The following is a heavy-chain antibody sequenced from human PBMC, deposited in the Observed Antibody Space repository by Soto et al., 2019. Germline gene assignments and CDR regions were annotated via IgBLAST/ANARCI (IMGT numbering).Heavy chain of an antibody. CDR1: GYTFNDYG. CDR3: ARCYCSVGSCYTCWHFDL. Sequence: QVQLVQSGAEVKKPGASVRVSCKASGYTFNDYGISWVRQAPGQGLEWMGWIGPYEGVTNHAQTFQGRVTMTVDTSPTTAAMELRSLRSDATALYYCARCYCSVGSCYTCWHFDLWGPGTLVTVTA. D-gene: IGHD2-15*01. J-gene: IGHJ2*01. CDR2: IGPYEGVT. V-gene: IGHV1-18*01.